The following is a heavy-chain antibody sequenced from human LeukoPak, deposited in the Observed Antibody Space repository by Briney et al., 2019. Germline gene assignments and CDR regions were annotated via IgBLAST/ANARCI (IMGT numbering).Heavy chain of an antibody. CDR3: ARAIVVVAATVNYYYYGMDV. J-gene: IGHJ6*02. CDR1: GYTFTGYY. CDR2: INPNSGGT. D-gene: IGHD2-15*01. V-gene: IGHV1-2*02. Sequence: GASVQVSCKASGYTFTGYYMHWVRQAPGQRLEWMGWINPNSGGTNYAQKVQGRVTMTRDTSISTASMELSRLRSDDTAVYYCARAIVVVAATVNYYYYGMDVWGQGTTVTVSS.